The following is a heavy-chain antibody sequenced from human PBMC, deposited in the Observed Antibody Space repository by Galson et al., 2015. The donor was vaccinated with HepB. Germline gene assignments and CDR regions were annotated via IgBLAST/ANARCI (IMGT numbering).Heavy chain of an antibody. CDR2: IKEDENAK. J-gene: IGHJ4*02. CDR3: VTGEQGAWDY. D-gene: IGHD1/OR15-1a*01. V-gene: IGHV3-7*03. CDR1: GLTFRRCW. Sequence: SLRLSCAASGLTFRRCWMSWVRQAPGKGLEWVAIIKEDENAKDYVDSVKGRFTISRDNAKNSLYPQMSSLRGEDTAVYYCVTGEQGAWDYWGQGTLVIVSS.